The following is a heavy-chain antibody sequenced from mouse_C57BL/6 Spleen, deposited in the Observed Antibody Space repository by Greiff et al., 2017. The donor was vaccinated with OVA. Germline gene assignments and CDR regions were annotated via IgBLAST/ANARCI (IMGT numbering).Heavy chain of an antibody. Sequence: VQLQQPGPELVKPGASVKLSCKASGYTFTSYWMHWVKQRPGQGLEWIGNINPSNGGTNYNEKFKSKATLTVDKSSSTAYMQLSSLTSEDSAVYYCASITTVASLGYFDVWGTGTTVTVSS. D-gene: IGHD1-1*01. CDR1: GYTFTSYW. J-gene: IGHJ1*03. V-gene: IGHV1-53*01. CDR3: ASITTVASLGYFDV. CDR2: INPSNGGT.